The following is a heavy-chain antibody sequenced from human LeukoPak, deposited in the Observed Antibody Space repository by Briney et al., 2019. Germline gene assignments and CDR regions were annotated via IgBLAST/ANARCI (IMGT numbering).Heavy chain of an antibody. CDR1: GFTFSNFG. J-gene: IGHJ3*01. V-gene: IGHV3-30*18. CDR2: ISYDGSNT. CDR3: AKERCSGSACYIFDS. Sequence: GGSLRLSCAASGFTFSNFGMHWVRQTPGKGLESVAVISYDGSNTYYADSVKGRFTISRDNSKNTLSLQMSSLGVEDTAVYYCAKERCSGSACYIFDSWGQGTMVSVSS. D-gene: IGHD2-15*01.